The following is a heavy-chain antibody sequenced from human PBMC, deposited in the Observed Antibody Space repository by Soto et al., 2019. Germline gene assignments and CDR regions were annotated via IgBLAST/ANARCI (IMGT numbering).Heavy chain of an antibody. CDR2: ISAYNGNT. D-gene: IGHD1-26*01. J-gene: IGHJ4*01. CDR3: ARDEPIVGGTTPGDY. CDR1: GYTFISYG. V-gene: IGHV1-18*04. Sequence: GASVKVSCKGSGYTFISYGVSWVRQAPGQGLEWMGWISAYNGNTNYAQKFQDRVTMTTDTSTSTAYMELRSLTSDDTATYYCARDEPIVGGTTPGDYWGHGPLVTVSS.